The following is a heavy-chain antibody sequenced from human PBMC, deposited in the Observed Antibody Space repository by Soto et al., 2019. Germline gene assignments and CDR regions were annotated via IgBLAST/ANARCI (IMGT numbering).Heavy chain of an antibody. CDR2: MNPNSGNT. D-gene: IGHD3-3*01. J-gene: IGHJ4*02. V-gene: IGHV1-8*01. Sequence: QVQLVQSGAEVKKPGASVKVSCKASGYTFTSYDINWVRQATGQGLEWMGWMNPNSGNTGYAQKFRGRVTMTRNTSISTAYMELSSLRSEDTAVYYCARGLAGRYDFWSGYYINYGGRGPDFGYWGQGTLVTVSS. CDR1: GYTFTSYD. CDR3: ARGLAGRYDFWSGYYINYGGRGPDFGY.